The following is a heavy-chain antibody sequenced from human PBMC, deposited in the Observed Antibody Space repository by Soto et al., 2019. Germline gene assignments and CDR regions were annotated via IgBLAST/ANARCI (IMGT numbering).Heavy chain of an antibody. V-gene: IGHV1-46*01. CDR3: ATRGPDTSTYSGTGKYWYLDL. Sequence: ASVKVSFKASDYYIHWVRQAPGQGLEWMGIINPSGGSTYSQMFQGRVTMTRDTSTNTVYMELSSLRSEDTAVYYCATRGPDTSTYSGTGKYWYLDLWGRGTLVTVSS. CDR1: DYY. J-gene: IGHJ2*01. D-gene: IGHD3-22*01. CDR2: INPSGGST.